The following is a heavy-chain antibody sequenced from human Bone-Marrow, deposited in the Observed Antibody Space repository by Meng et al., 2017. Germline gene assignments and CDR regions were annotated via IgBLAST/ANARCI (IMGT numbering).Heavy chain of an antibody. V-gene: IGHV4-31*02. CDR2: IYYSGST. D-gene: IGHD3-22*01. J-gene: IGHJ2*01. CDR3: ARGRYYDSSGYYWYFDL. Sequence: TWVRQHPGKGLEWIGYIYYSGSTYYNPSLKSRVTISVDTSKNQFSLKLSSVTAADTAVYYCARGRYYDSSGYYWYFDLWGRGTLVTVSS.